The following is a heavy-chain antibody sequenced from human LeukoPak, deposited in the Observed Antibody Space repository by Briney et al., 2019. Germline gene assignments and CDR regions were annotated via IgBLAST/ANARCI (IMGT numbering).Heavy chain of an antibody. CDR3: AGAIYGSGSTRYFDL. D-gene: IGHD3-10*01. Sequence: GGSLRLSCAASGFTFSSYSMNWVRQAPGKGLEWVSYISSSSSTIYYADSVKGRFTISRDNAKNSLYLQMNSLRDEDTAVYYCAGAIYGSGSTRYFDLWGRGTLVTVSS. CDR2: ISSSSSTI. V-gene: IGHV3-48*02. CDR1: GFTFSSYS. J-gene: IGHJ2*01.